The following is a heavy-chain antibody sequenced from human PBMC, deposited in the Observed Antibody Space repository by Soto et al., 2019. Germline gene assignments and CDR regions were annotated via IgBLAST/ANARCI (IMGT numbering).Heavy chain of an antibody. CDR3: ASRLYGSNAFFDS. V-gene: IGHV4-59*02. CDR1: GGSVSSNY. J-gene: IGHJ5*01. D-gene: IGHD4-17*01. Sequence: SVTLSLTCTVSGGSVSSNYWSWIRQPPGKGLEWIGYIYYGGSTHSNPSLKSRVVISIDTSKNQFSLKLSSVTAADTAVYYCASRLYGSNAFFDSWGQGALVTVSS. CDR2: IYYGGST.